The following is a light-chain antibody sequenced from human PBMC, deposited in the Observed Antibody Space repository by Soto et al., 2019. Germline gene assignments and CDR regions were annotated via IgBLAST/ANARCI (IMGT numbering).Light chain of an antibody. CDR2: DVS. CDR1: SSDVGGYNY. J-gene: IGLJ2*01. V-gene: IGLV2-11*01. Sequence: QSALTQPRSVSGSPGQSVTISCTGTSSDVGGYNYVSWYQQHPGKAPKLMIYDVSKRPSGVPDRFSGSKSGSTASLTISGLQAEDEADYYCCSYAGSYTFLFGGGTQLTVL. CDR3: CSYAGSYTFL.